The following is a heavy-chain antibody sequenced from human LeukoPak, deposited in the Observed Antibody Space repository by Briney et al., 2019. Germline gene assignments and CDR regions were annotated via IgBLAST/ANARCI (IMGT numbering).Heavy chain of an antibody. V-gene: IGHV3-23*01. CDR1: GFTFSSHD. Sequence: QPGGSLRLSCAASGFTFSSHDMHWVRQAPGKGLEWVSGISPRGDIKYYADSVKGRFTISRDNSKNTVYLQMDSLRFEDAAIYYCAQDLAWIRFDNWGKGTLVTVSS. CDR3: AQDLAWIRFDN. CDR2: ISPRGDIK. J-gene: IGHJ4*02. D-gene: IGHD5-12*01.